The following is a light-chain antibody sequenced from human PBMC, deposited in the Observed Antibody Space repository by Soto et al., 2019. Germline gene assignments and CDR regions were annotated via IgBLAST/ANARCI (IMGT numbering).Light chain of an antibody. CDR3: SSYAGSNNFVV. CDR1: SSDVGGYNY. J-gene: IGLJ2*01. CDR2: EVS. V-gene: IGLV2-8*01. Sequence: QSALTQPPSASGSPGQSVTISCTGTSSDVGGYNYVSWYQQHPGKAPKLMIYEVSKRPSGVPDRFAASKSGNAASLTVAGLPAEDEDYYCGSSYAGSNNFVVFGGGTQLTVL.